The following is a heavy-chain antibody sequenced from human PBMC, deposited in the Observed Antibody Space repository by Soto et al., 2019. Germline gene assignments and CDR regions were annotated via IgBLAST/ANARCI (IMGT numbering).Heavy chain of an antibody. V-gene: IGHV3-30-3*01. D-gene: IGHD2-2*01. Sequence: QVQLVESGGGVVQPGRSLRLSCAASGFTFSSYAMHWVRQAPGKGLEWVAVISYDGSNKYYADSVKGRFTISRDNSKNTLYLQMNSLRAEDTAVYYCARDAWAGVVPAAKSGYYGMDVWGQGTTVTVSS. CDR1: GFTFSSYA. CDR2: ISYDGSNK. CDR3: ARDAWAGVVPAAKSGYYGMDV. J-gene: IGHJ6*02.